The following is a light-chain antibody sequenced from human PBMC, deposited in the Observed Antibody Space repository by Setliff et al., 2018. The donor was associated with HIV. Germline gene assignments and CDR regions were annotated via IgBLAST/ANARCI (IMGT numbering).Light chain of an antibody. Sequence: QSVLTQPASVSGSPEQSITISCIGSSSDVGKYDLVSWYQQYPGKAPRLIIYGDSERPSGVSNRFSGSKSGNTASLTISGLQADDEADYYCCSYTRGGTYVFGTGTKV. CDR2: GDS. CDR3: CSYTRGGTYV. CDR1: SSDVGKYDL. V-gene: IGLV2-23*01. J-gene: IGLJ1*01.